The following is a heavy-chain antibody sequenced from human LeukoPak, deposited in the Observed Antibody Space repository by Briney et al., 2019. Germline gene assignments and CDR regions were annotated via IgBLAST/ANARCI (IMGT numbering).Heavy chain of an antibody. D-gene: IGHD1-26*01. Sequence: ASVEVSCKASGYTFSSCGISCVRQAPGQGLEWMGWISGYSRNTYYGQKFQGRMSLTTDASMNTAYMELKRLRSDDTAIYYCTRDASVIEVGTTSGVFDFWGQGALVTVSS. CDR3: TRDASVIEVGTTSGVFDF. V-gene: IGHV1-18*01. CDR1: GYTFSSCG. J-gene: IGHJ4*02. CDR2: ISGYSRNT.